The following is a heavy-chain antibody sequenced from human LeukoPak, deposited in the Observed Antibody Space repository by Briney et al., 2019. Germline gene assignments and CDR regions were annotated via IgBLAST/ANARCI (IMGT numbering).Heavy chain of an antibody. CDR2: IYYSGST. CDR1: GGSISSGDYY. CDR3: ARGGYYYGSGSSPFFDY. J-gene: IGHJ4*02. V-gene: IGHV4-30-4*01. Sequence: SSLTLSLTCTVSGGSISSGDYYWRWIRQPQGKGLEWIGYIYYSGSTYYNPSLKSRVSISVDTSQNQFSLKLSSVTAADTAVYYCARGGYYYGSGSSPFFDYWGQGTLVTVSS. D-gene: IGHD3-10*01.